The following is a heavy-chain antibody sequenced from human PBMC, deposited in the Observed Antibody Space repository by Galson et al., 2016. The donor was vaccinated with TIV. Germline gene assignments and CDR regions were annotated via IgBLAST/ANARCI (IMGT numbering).Heavy chain of an antibody. J-gene: IGHJ6*02. D-gene: IGHD5-18*01. V-gene: IGHV1-69*13. CDR2: IIPLFGSA. Sequence: SVKVSCKASGGSFSSYVFNWVRQAPGQGLEWMGNIIPLFGSANYAQKFQGRVTITADESTSTAYMELSRLRSEDTAIYYRATDRNTAMETYSYYYGVDVWGQGTTVTVSS. CDR3: ATDRNTAMETYSYYYGVDV. CDR1: GGSFSSYV.